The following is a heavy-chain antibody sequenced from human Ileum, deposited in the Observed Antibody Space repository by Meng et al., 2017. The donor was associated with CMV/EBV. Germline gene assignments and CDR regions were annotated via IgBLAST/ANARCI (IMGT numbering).Heavy chain of an antibody. CDR3: SRNVGFYSSQIAY. D-gene: IGHD3-3*01. CDR1: GGSTTSNPCR. Sequence: QPQWPCRGLGEPSGAPSVTRTASGGSTTSNPCRWGWNRHPPGKVLEWIGGGYYSGTTYYNPSLKSRVNMSIDTSKNRFSLKLSSATAADTAVYYCSRNVGFYSSQIAYWGQGALVTVSS. CDR2: GYYSGTT. J-gene: IGHJ4*02. V-gene: IGHV4-39*07.